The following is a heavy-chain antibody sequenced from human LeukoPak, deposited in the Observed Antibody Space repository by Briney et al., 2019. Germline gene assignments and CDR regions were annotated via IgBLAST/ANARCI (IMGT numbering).Heavy chain of an antibody. Sequence: GGSLRLSCAVSGVTFNNYVMNWVRQGPGKGLEWVSIIGASGGGKYYADSVKGRFNISRVNSKNTVSLQMNSLRAEETALYYREKSGPGTMIFDGFDIWGQGTVVTVSS. J-gene: IGHJ3*02. CDR2: IGASGGGK. D-gene: IGHD3-16*01. CDR1: GVTFNNYV. CDR3: EKSGPGTMIFDGFDI. V-gene: IGHV3-23*01.